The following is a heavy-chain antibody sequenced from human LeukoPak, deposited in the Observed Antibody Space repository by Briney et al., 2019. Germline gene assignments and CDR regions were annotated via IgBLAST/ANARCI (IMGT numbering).Heavy chain of an antibody. CDR3: ARENWGTFDY. D-gene: IGHD7-27*01. Sequence: GGSLRLSCAASGFAFSFYSMDWVRQAPGQGLEWVANMKQDGSNIYYVDSVKGRFTISRDNAKNSVYLQMNSLRADDTAVYYCARENWGTFDYWGQGTLVTVSS. J-gene: IGHJ4*02. V-gene: IGHV3-7*04. CDR2: MKQDGSNI. CDR1: GFAFSFYS.